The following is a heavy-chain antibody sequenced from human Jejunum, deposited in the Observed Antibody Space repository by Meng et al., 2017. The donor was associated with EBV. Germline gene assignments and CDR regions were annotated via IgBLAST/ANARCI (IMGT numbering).Heavy chain of an antibody. CDR2: IYYSGNT. D-gene: IGHD3-22*01. CDR1: GGYVISASDY. V-gene: IGHV4-61*01. CDR3: ARVVDYYERSGYPDF. J-gene: IGHJ4*02. Sequence: GSGPCSVMTTGPLSRSFTCSGGYVISASDYLWRTRQSPGKGLEWIGYIYYSGNTNYHPSLKSRATITVDTSKNQFSLKLSSVTAADTAVYYCARVVDYYERSGYPDFWGQGTLVTVSS.